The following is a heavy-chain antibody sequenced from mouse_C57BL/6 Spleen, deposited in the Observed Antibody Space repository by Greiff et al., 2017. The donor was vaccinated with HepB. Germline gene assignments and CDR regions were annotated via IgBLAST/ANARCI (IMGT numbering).Heavy chain of an antibody. V-gene: IGHV1-81*01. D-gene: IGHD2-4*01. CDR1: GYTFTSYG. Sequence: VQLQQSGAELARPGASVKLSCKASGYTFTSYGTSWVKQRTGQGLEWIGEIYPRSGNTYYNEKFKGKATLTADKSSSTAYMELRSLTSEDSAVYFCALYYDSYYFDYWGQGTTLTVSS. CDR3: ALYYDSYYFDY. J-gene: IGHJ2*01. CDR2: IYPRSGNT.